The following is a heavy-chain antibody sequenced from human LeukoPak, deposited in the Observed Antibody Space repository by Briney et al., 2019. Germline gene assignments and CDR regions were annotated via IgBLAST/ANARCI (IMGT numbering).Heavy chain of an antibody. CDR1: AGSISSGSYY. CDR3: ARDLAIDP. V-gene: IGHV4-61*02. D-gene: IGHD5-12*01. CDR2: IYTSGST. J-gene: IGHJ5*02. Sequence: SQTLSLTCTVSAGSISSGSYYWSWIRQPAGKGLEWFVRIYTSGSTNYNPSLKSRVTISVDTSKNQFSLKLSSVAAADTAVYYCARDLAIDPWGQGTLVTVSS.